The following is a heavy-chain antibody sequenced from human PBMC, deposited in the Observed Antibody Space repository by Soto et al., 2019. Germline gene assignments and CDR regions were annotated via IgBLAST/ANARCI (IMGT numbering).Heavy chain of an antibody. J-gene: IGHJ3*02. CDR3: ARSPLGYDYVRQTWREVGDSFDI. Sequence: PSETLSLTCAIYGASLGGFHWTWLRQAPGKGLEWIGELIHGGSTNYNPSLTGRVSVSLDTSKNQFSLHLMSVTAADTAVYYCARSPLGYDYVRQTWREVGDSFDIWGRGTLVTVSS. D-gene: IGHD3-16*01. CDR2: LIHGGST. CDR1: GASLGGFH. V-gene: IGHV4-34*12.